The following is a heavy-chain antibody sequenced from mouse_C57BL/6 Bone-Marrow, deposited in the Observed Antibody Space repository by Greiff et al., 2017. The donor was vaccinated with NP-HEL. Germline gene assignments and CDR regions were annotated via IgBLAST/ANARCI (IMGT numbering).Heavy chain of an antibody. CDR1: GYTFTSYW. V-gene: IGHV1-74*01. CDR3: AILFITTVVATPYYAMDY. Sequence: QVQLQQPGAELVKPGASVKVSCKASGYTFTSYWMHWVKQRPGQGLEWIGRIHPSDSDTNYNQKFKGKATLTVDKSPSTAYMQLSSLTSEDSAVYYCAILFITTVVATPYYAMDYWGQGTSVTVSS. D-gene: IGHD1-1*01. CDR2: IHPSDSDT. J-gene: IGHJ4*01.